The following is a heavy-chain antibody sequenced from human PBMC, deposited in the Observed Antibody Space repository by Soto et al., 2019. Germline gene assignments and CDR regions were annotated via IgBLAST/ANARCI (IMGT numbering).Heavy chain of an antibody. CDR3: ARGAPPGGSYSWFDP. D-gene: IGHD1-26*01. J-gene: IGHJ5*02. V-gene: IGHV4-31*03. CDR2: IYYSGST. Sequence: PSETLSLTCTVSGGSISSGGYYWSWIRQHPGKGLEWIGYIYYSGSTYYNPSLKSRVTISVDTSKNQFSLKLSSVTAADTAVYYCARGAPPGGSYSWFDPWGQGTLVTVSS. CDR1: GGSISSGGYY.